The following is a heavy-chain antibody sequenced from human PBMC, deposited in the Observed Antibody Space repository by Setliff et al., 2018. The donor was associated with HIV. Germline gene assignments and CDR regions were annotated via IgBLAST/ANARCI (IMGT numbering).Heavy chain of an antibody. D-gene: IGHD3-16*01. CDR1: VYTFTNYN. J-gene: IGHJ4*02. V-gene: IGHV1-8*02. Sequence: ASVKVSCKASVYTFTNYNINWVRQATGQGLEWMGWMNPHSGNTGYAQKFQGRVTMTRNTSISTAYMELSSLRSEDTAVYYCARYYVDGYNPDYFDYWGQGTLVTVSS. CDR2: MNPHSGNT. CDR3: ARYYVDGYNPDYFDY.